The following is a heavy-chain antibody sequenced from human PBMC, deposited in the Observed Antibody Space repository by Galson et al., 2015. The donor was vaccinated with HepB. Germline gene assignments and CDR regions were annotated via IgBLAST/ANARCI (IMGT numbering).Heavy chain of an antibody. V-gene: IGHV3-23*01. Sequence: SLRLSCAVSGFTFTEHAMSWVRQAPGKGLEWVSFISGSGDSTYYADSVKGRFTISRDNSKNTLYLQMNGLRGEDTAVYYCVKDGRIFGVIIIGTYFDFWGQGTLVTVSS. CDR3: VKDGRIFGVIIIGTYFDF. CDR1: GFTFTEHA. CDR2: ISGSGDST. D-gene: IGHD3-3*01. J-gene: IGHJ4*02.